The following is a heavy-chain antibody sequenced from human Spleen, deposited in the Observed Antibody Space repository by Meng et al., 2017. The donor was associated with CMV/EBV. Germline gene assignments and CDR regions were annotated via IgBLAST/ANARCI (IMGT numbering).Heavy chain of an antibody. V-gene: IGHV4-4*02. CDR1: GGSISSSNW. Sequence: LLDPVTGRVMPSGPISLTCAVFGGSISSSNWWSLVRQPPGKGLEWIGEIYHSGSTNYNPSLKSRVTISVDKSKNQFSLNLSSVTAADTAVYYCARVGQWLPIDYWGQGTLVTVSS. J-gene: IGHJ4*02. CDR3: ARVGQWLPIDY. D-gene: IGHD6-19*01. CDR2: IYHSGST.